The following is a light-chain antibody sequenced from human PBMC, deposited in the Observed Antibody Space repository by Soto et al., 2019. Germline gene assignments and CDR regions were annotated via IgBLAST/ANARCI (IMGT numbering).Light chain of an antibody. CDR2: VNSDGSH. CDR3: QTWDTGIVL. Sequence: QLVLTQSPSASASLGASVKLTCTLSSAHSNYAIAWHQQLPEKGPRYLMKVNSDGSHSKGDGIPDRFSGSSSGAERYLTISSLQCEDEADYYCQTWDTGIVLFGGGTKLTVL. V-gene: IGLV4-69*01. J-gene: IGLJ2*01. CDR1: SAHSNYA.